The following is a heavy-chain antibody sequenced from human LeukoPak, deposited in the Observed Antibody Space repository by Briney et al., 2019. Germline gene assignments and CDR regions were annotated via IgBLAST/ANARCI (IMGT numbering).Heavy chain of an antibody. J-gene: IGHJ6*02. V-gene: IGHV3-30*18. CDR3: AKERTRLRYFDWSSYGMDV. Sequence: PGGSLRLSCAASGFTFSSYGMHWVRQAPGKGLEWVAVISYDGSNKYYADSVKGRFTISRDNSKNTLYLQMNSLRAEDTAVYYCAKERTRLRYFDWSSYGMDVWGQGTTVTVSS. D-gene: IGHD3-9*01. CDR2: ISYDGSNK. CDR1: GFTFSSYG.